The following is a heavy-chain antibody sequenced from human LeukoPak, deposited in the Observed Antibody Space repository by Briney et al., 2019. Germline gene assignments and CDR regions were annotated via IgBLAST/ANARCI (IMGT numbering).Heavy chain of an antibody. D-gene: IGHD3-22*01. J-gene: IGHJ2*01. CDR1: GGSISSYY. Sequence: SETLSLTCTVSGGSISSYYWSWIRQPPGKGLEGMGYIYYSGSTNYNPSLKSRVTISVDTSKNQFSLKLSSVTAADTAVYYCARARYYYDSSGYPYWYFDLWGRGTLVTVSS. V-gene: IGHV4-59*01. CDR3: ARARYYYDSSGYPYWYFDL. CDR2: IYYSGST.